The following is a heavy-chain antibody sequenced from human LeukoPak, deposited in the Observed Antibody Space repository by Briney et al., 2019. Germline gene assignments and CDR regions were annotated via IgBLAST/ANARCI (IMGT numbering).Heavy chain of an antibody. CDR3: ARQDALGKYPPPYYMDV. Sequence: SETLSLTCTVSGGPVNSYNWNWIRQPPGKGLEWIGYISETGSPKYNSSLENRVTLSLDTSKNLFSLNLRSATVADTPVYFCARQDALGKYPPPYYMDVWGKGTTVIVS. J-gene: IGHJ6*03. CDR2: ISETGSP. CDR1: GGPVNSYN. V-gene: IGHV4-59*08. D-gene: IGHD3-16*01.